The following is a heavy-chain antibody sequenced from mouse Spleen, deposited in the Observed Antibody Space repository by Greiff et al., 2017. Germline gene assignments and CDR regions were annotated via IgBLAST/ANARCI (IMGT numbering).Heavy chain of an antibody. CDR3: ARGVTGVFDY. D-gene: IGHD2-12*01. Sequence: QVQLQQPGAELVRPGSSVKLSCKASGYTFTSYWMDWVKQRPGQGLEWIGNIYPSDSETHYNQKFKDKATLTVDKSSSTAYMQLSSLTSEDSAVYYCARGVTGVFDYWGQGTTLTVSS. J-gene: IGHJ2*01. CDR1: GYTFTSYW. V-gene: IGHV1-61*01. CDR2: IYPSDSET.